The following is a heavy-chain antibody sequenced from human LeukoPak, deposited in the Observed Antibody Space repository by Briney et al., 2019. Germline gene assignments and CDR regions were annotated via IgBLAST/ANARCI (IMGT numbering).Heavy chain of an antibody. CDR2: INSDGRST. J-gene: IGHJ4*02. CDR1: GFTFSRYY. D-gene: IGHD6-13*01. Sequence: PGGSLRLSCAASGFTFSRYYMHWVRQAPGKGLVWVRRINSDGRSTTYADSVRGGFTVSRDNAKNPLYLQMNTLKVEDTAMYYCTRVFVGDEYSSSGYWGQGTLVTVSS. CDR3: TRVFVGDEYSSSGY. V-gene: IGHV3-74*01.